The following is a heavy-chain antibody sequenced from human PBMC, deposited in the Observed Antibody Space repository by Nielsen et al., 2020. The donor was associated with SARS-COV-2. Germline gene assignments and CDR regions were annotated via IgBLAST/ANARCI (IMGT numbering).Heavy chain of an antibody. Sequence: GESLKISCAASGFTVSSNYMSWVRQAPGKGLEWVSVIYSGGSTYYADSVKGRFTISRDNSKNTLYLQMNSLRAEDTAVYYCAKDRIASGIYYYYGMDVWGQGTTVTVSS. V-gene: IGHV3-53*01. CDR2: IYSGGST. CDR1: GFTVSSNY. D-gene: IGHD3-10*01. CDR3: AKDRIASGIYYYYGMDV. J-gene: IGHJ6*02.